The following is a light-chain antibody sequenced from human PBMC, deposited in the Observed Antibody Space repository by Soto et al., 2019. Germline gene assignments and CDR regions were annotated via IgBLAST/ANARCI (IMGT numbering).Light chain of an antibody. CDR1: QSVSSSY. CDR3: QQYGSSPLT. J-gene: IGKJ4*01. Sequence: ETVLTQSPGTLSLSPGERATLSCRASQSVSSSYLAWYQQKPGQAPRLLIYGASSRATGIPDRCSRSRSGTDFTLTTSRLEPEDFAVYYCQQYGSSPLTFGGGTKVEIK. V-gene: IGKV3-20*01. CDR2: GAS.